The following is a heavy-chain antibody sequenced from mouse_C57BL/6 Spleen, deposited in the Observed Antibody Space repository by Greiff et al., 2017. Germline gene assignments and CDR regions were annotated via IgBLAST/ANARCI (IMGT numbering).Heavy chain of an antibody. CDR2: ISSGGSYT. CDR1: GFTFSSYG. V-gene: IGHV5-6*01. D-gene: IGHD2-3*01. CDR3: ARLIYDGAGAMDY. Sequence: EVQVVESGGDLVKPGGSLKLSCAASGFTFSSYGMSWVRQTPDKRLEWVATISSGGSYTYYPDSVKGRFTISRDNAKNTLYLQMSSLKSEDTAMYYCARLIYDGAGAMDYWGQGTSVTVSS. J-gene: IGHJ4*01.